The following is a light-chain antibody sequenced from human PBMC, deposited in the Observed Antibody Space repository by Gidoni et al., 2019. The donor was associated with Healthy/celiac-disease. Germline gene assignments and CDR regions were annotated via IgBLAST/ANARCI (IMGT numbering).Light chain of an antibody. CDR3: SSYAGSNNLV. J-gene: IGLJ2*01. CDR2: EVS. CDR1: SSDVGGYNY. V-gene: IGLV2-8*01. Sequence: SALTQPPSASGSPGPSVTISCTGTSSDVGGYNYVSWYQQHPGKAPKRMIYEVSKRPSGVPDRFSGSKSGNTASLTVSGLQAEDEADYYCSSYAGSNNLVFGGGTKLTVL.